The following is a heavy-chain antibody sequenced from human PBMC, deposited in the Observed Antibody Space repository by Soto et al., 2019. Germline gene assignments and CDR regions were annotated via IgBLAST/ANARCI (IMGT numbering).Heavy chain of an antibody. D-gene: IGHD1-1*01. CDR3: GSNPLNWSDDDS. J-gene: IGHJ4*02. CDR1: GGSITSSEYY. CDR2: IYYSGSS. V-gene: IGHV4-39*01. Sequence: SETLSLTCTVSGGSITSSEYYWAWIRQPPGKGLQFVGTIYYSGSSYSNPSLKSRLSMSVDTSKNQFSLTMKSVTAADTGVYYCGSNPLNWSDDDSWGQGVLVTVSS.